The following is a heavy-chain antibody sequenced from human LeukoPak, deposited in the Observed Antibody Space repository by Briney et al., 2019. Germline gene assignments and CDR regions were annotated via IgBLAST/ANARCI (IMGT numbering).Heavy chain of an antibody. CDR1: GDSINNDNFY. J-gene: IGHJ6*03. CDR2: IYSSGRT. V-gene: IGHV4-61*02. Sequence: PSETLSLTCIVSGDSINNDNFYWNWVRQPAGQGLEWIGRIYSSGRTDYSPSLGSRVTLSVDTSKTQFSLKLRSVTAADSAKYFCARGVYTTRLFYSYYYMDVWGKGTTVTVSS. D-gene: IGHD1-1*01. CDR3: ARGVYTTRLFYSYYYMDV.